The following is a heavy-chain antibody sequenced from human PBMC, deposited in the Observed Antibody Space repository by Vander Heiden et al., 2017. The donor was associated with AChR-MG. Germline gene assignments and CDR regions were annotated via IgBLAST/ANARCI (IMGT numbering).Heavy chain of an antibody. Sequence: QVQLQESGPGLVKPSGTLSLTCAVSGGSISSPKWWSWARQPPGKGLEWIGEGYHSGSTNYNPSLKSRVTISVDKSKNQFSLRLSSVTAADTAVYYCARDPGGNGEIDYWGQGTLVTVSS. D-gene: IGHD4-17*01. CDR2: GYHSGST. CDR3: ARDPGGNGEIDY. J-gene: IGHJ4*02. V-gene: IGHV4-4*02. CDR1: GGSISSPKW.